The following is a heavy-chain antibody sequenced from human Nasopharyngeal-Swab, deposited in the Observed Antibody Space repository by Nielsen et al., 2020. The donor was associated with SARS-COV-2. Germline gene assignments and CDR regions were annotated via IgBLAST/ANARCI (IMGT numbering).Heavy chain of an antibody. D-gene: IGHD1-26*01. CDR1: GFTFSNYA. V-gene: IGHV3-30-3*01. J-gene: IGHJ2*01. CDR3: ARDRLLGPTPSNWYFDL. Sequence: GGSLRLSCTASGFTFSNYAMHWVRQAPGKGLEWVAVISYDGSNTFYGDSVKGRFTISRDDSKNSLYLLMNSLTAEDTAVYYCARDRLLGPTPSNWYFDLWGRGTLVTVSS. CDR2: ISYDGSNT.